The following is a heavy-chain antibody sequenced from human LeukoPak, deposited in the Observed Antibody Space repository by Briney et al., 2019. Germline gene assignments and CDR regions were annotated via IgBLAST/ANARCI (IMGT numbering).Heavy chain of an antibody. CDR2: ISYDGSNK. CDR3: ARAYSGTYRVGDY. V-gene: IGHV3-30-3*01. J-gene: IGHJ4*02. D-gene: IGHD1-26*01. CDR1: GFTFSSYA. Sequence: GRSLRLSCAASGFTFSSYAMHWVRQAPGKGLEWVAVISYDGSNKYYADSVKGRFTISRDNSKNTLYLQMNSLRAEDTAVYYCARAYSGTYRVGDYWGQGTLVTVSS.